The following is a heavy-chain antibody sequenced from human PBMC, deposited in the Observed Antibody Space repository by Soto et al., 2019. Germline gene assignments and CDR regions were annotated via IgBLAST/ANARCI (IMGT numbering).Heavy chain of an antibody. Sequence: ASVKVSCKASGYTFISYGICWVRQAPGQGLEWMGWISAYNGHTKYAQKFQGRVTMTTDTATSTAYMELRRLTSDDTALYYCARDNGASSTPHTNDYWGQGTLVTVSS. V-gene: IGHV1-18*01. CDR2: ISAYNGHT. CDR1: GYTFISYG. J-gene: IGHJ4*02. CDR3: ARDNGASSTPHTNDY. D-gene: IGHD2-8*01.